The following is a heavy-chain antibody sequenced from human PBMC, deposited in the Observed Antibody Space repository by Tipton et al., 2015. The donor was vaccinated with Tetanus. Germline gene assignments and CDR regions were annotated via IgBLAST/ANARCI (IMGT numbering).Heavy chain of an antibody. CDR2: IYPGDSAT. CDR3: ARPGSGTYHI. Sequence: QLVQSGAEVKKPGESLKISCKASGYSFTAYWIAWVRQMPGKGLEWMGNIYPGDSATKYSPSFQGQVTFSADKSTSTAYLQWGSRKASDTAMYYCARPGSGTYHIWGQGTMVTVSS. D-gene: IGHD1-26*01. CDR1: GYSFTAYW. J-gene: IGHJ3*02. V-gene: IGHV5-51*01.